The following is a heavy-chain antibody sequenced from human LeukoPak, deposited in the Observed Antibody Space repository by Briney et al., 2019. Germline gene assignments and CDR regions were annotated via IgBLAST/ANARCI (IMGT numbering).Heavy chain of an antibody. CDR1: RYTVTSYD. Sequence: ASVKVSCKASRYTVTSYDINWVRQATGQGLEWMVWMNPNSGNTGYAQKFRGRVNMTTNTSISTAYMELSSLRSEDTGVYYCARREYGSGSYHLVYWGQGTLVTVSS. CDR2: MNPNSGNT. D-gene: IGHD3-10*01. CDR3: ARREYGSGSYHLVY. V-gene: IGHV1-8*01. J-gene: IGHJ4*02.